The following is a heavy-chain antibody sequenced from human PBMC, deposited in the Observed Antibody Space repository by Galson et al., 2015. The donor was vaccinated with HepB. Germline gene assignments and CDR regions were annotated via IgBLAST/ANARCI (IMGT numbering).Heavy chain of an antibody. D-gene: IGHD3-3*01. J-gene: IGHJ4*02. CDR1: GFTFSSYA. CDR2: ISYDGSNK. V-gene: IGHV3-30*04. CDR3: ARAGEGPYYDFWSGYLDY. Sequence: SLRLSCAASGFTFSSYAMHWVRQAPGKGLEWVAVISYDGSNKYYTDSVKGRFTISRDNSKNTLYLQMNSLRAEDTAVYYCARAGEGPYYDFWSGYLDYWGQGTLVTVSS.